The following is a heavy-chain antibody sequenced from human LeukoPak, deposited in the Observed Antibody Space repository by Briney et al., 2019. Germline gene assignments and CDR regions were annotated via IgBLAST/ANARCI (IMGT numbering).Heavy chain of an antibody. V-gene: IGHV5-51*01. Sequence: GESLKISCKGSGYTFTTHSIAWVRHMPGKGLEWMVIIYPGDSDTTYSPSFQGQVTISADKSISTAYLQWSSLKASDTAMYYCARRRDGYNLNAFNIWGQGTVVTVSS. J-gene: IGHJ3*02. CDR2: IYPGDSDT. D-gene: IGHD5-24*01. CDR1: GYTFTTHS. CDR3: ARRRDGYNLNAFNI.